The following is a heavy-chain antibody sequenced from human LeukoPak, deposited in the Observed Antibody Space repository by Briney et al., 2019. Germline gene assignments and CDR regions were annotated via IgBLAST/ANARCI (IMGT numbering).Heavy chain of an antibody. CDR2: IWYDGSNK. CDR3: ARDYDHSFDY. J-gene: IGHJ4*02. V-gene: IGHV3-33*01. Sequence: ESGGGVVQPGRSLRLSCAASGFTFSSYGMHWVRQAPGKGLEWVAVIWYDGSNKYYADSVKGRFTISRDNSKNSLYLQMNSLRAEDTAVYYCARDYDHSFDYWGQGILVTVSS. CDR1: GFTFSSYG. D-gene: IGHD3-3*01.